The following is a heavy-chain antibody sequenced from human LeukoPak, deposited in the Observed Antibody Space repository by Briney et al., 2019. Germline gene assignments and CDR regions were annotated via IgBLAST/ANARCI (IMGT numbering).Heavy chain of an antibody. D-gene: IGHD3-10*01. CDR2: IWYDGTDK. CDR1: GFTFSSYG. V-gene: IGHV3-33*01. J-gene: IGHJ6*02. CDR3: ARSGSTYYYGMDV. Sequence: GGSLRLSCAASGFTFSSYGMHWVRQGPGKGLEWVTFIWYDGTDKNYADSVKGRFTISRDNSKNTLYLQMNSLRAEDTAVYYWARSGSTYYYGMDVWGQGTTVTVSS.